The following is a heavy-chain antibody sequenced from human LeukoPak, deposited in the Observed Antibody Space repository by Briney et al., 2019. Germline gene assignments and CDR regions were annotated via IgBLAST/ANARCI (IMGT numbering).Heavy chain of an antibody. CDR2: ISGGGGST. V-gene: IGHV3-23*01. J-gene: IGHJ5*02. CDR1: GFTFSSYS. D-gene: IGHD6-6*01. Sequence: GGSLRLSCAASGFTFSSYSMSWVRQAPGKGLEWVSDISGGGGSTYYADSVKGRFTISRDDSKNTLYLQMNSLRAEDTAVYYCAKDYGSSSTHWFDPWGREPWSPSPQ. CDR3: AKDYGSSSTHWFDP.